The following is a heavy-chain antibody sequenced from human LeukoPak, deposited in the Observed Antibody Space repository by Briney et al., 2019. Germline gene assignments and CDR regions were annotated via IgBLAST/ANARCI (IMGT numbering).Heavy chain of an antibody. CDR3: ARDQSGGYRGFDARD. CDR2: IMFDGSNK. CDR1: GFIFSGFG. V-gene: IGHV3-33*01. Sequence: PGRSLRLSCAASGFIFSGFGIHWVRQAPGEGLEWVTLIMFDGSNKYYADSVKGRFTISRDNSKNTVYLQMDSLRVEDTAVYYCARDQSGGYRGFDARDWGQGTLVTVSS. D-gene: IGHD5-12*01. J-gene: IGHJ4*02.